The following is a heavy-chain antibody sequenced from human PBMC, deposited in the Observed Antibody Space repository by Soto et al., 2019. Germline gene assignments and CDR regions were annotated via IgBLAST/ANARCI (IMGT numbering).Heavy chain of an antibody. Sequence: QMQLAQSGPEVKKPGTSVKVSCKASGFTFTNSAIQWVRQARGQRLEWIGWIVVGSGRTDYAQKFQERLTITRDMSTTTAYMELSSLRLEGTAVYYCAAVQRGGTTFHFWGQGTLVTVSS. CDR3: AAVQRGGTTFHF. D-gene: IGHD1-7*01. CDR2: IVVGSGRT. V-gene: IGHV1-58*02. J-gene: IGHJ4*02. CDR1: GFTFTNSA.